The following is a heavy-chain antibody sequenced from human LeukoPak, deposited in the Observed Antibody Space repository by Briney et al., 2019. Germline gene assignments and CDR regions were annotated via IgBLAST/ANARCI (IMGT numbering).Heavy chain of an antibody. J-gene: IGHJ4*02. CDR1: GFTVSSNY. CDR3: AGRLRDAAAFDY. Sequence: PRGSRRLSCVASGFTVSSNYMSWVRRAPGKGLEWVSLSNSDTKYHAESVKGRFTISRDKSQNTFYLQMNSLRAEDTAVYYCAGRLRDAAAFDYWGQGTLVTVSS. CDR2: SNSDTK. V-gene: IGHV3-53*01. D-gene: IGHD4-17*01.